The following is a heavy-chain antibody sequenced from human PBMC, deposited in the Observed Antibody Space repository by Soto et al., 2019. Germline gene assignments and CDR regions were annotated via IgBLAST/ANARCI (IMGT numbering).Heavy chain of an antibody. J-gene: IGHJ4*02. CDR2: INHSGST. Sequence: SETLSLTCAVYGGSFSGYYWSWIRQPPGKGLEWIGEINHSGSTNYNPSLKSRVTISVDTSKNQFSLKLSSVTAADTAVYYCASGLGDYGDYDLARDNNYWGQGTLVTVSS. CDR1: GGSFSGYY. D-gene: IGHD4-17*01. CDR3: ASGLGDYGDYDLARDNNY. V-gene: IGHV4-34*01.